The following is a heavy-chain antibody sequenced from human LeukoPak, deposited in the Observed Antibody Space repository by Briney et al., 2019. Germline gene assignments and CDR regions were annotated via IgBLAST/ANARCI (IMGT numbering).Heavy chain of an antibody. CDR1: GFTVSSNY. J-gene: IGHJ4*02. V-gene: IGHV3-66*01. CDR2: IYSGGST. CDR3: ARDSPPYYDSSGV. Sequence: PGGSLRLSCAASGFTVSSNYMSWVRQAPGKGLERVSVIYSGGSTYYADSVKGRFTISRDNSKNTLYLQMNSLRAEDTAVYYCARDSPPYYDSSGVWGQGTLVTVSS. D-gene: IGHD3-22*01.